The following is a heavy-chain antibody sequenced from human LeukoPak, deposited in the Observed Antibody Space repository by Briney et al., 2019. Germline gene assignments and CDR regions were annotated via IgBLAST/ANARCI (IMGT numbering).Heavy chain of an antibody. CDR2: IYYSGST. D-gene: IGHD2-2*01. Sequence: SETLSLTCTVSGGSISSYYWSWIRQPPGKGLEWIGYIYYSGSTNYNPSLKGRVTISVDTSKNQFSLKLSSVTAADTAVYYCARAVLGYCSSTSCYPYEDYWGQGTLVTVSS. CDR1: GGSISSYY. V-gene: IGHV4-59*01. J-gene: IGHJ4*02. CDR3: ARAVLGYCSSTSCYPYEDY.